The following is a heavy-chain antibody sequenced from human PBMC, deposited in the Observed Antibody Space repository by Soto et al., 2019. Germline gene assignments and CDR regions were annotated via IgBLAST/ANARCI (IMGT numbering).Heavy chain of an antibody. CDR1: GYTFTSYG. J-gene: IGHJ4*02. V-gene: IGHV1-18*01. CDR2: ISAYNGNT. D-gene: IGHD3-16*01. Sequence: QVQLVQSGAEVKKPGASVKVSCKASGYTFTSYGISWVRQAPGQGLEWMGWISAYNGNTNYAQKLQGRVTITTDTSTSTAYMALSSLRSHDTSVYYCARDAAVGLLEYWGQGTLVTVSS. CDR3: ARDAAVGLLEY.